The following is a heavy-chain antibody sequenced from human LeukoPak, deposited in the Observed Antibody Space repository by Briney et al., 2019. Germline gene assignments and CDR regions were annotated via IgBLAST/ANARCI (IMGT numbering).Heavy chain of an antibody. D-gene: IGHD5-18*01. CDR2: ISGSGSIT. V-gene: IGHV3-23*01. Sequence: GGTLRLSCAASGFTFSSYVMTWVRQAPGKGLEWVSAISGSGSITEYADSVKGRFTISRDNSKNTLYLQMNSLRAEDTAVYYCAKDGDTAMVTGWFDPWGQGTLVTVSS. CDR1: GFTFSSYV. CDR3: AKDGDTAMVTGWFDP. J-gene: IGHJ5*02.